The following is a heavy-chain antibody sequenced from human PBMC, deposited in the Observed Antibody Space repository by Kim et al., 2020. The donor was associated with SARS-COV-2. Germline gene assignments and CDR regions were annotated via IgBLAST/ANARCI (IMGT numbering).Heavy chain of an antibody. Sequence: SETLSLTCTVSGGSISSSSHFWGWIRQPPGKGLEWIGSIDYSGSTHYHPSLKSRVTISVDTSKHQFSLKLSSVTAADMAVYYCARVLDYYGSGGYWYWGQGTLVTVSS. D-gene: IGHD3-10*01. CDR3: ARVLDYYGSGGYWY. J-gene: IGHJ4*02. V-gene: IGHV4-39*01. CDR2: IDYSGST. CDR1: GGSISSSSHF.